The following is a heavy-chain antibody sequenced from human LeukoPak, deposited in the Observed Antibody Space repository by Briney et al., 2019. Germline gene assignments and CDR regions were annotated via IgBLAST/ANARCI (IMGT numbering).Heavy chain of an antibody. V-gene: IGHV3-21*01. CDR3: ARDRGETYDFWSGSPPNWFDP. Sequence: GGSLRLSCAASGFTFSSYSMNWVRPAPGKGRKWVSSISTSSSYIYHADSVKGRFTISRDNAKNSLYLQMNSLRAEDTAVYYCARDRGETYDFWSGSPPNWFDPWGQGTLVTVSS. J-gene: IGHJ5*02. CDR2: ISTSSSYI. D-gene: IGHD3-3*01. CDR1: GFTFSSYS.